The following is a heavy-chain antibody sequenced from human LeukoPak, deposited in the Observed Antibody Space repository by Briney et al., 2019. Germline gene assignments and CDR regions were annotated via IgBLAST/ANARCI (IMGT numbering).Heavy chain of an antibody. CDR1: GGSISTYY. Sequence: PSETLSLTCTVSGGSISTYYWTWIRQPPGKGLEWVGYIYSSGTTNYNPSLNSRVTISLDTSKNQFSLNLRSVTAADTAVYYCARGIQLWFNFDYWGQGILVTVSS. CDR3: ARGIQLWFNFDY. J-gene: IGHJ4*02. D-gene: IGHD5-18*01. CDR2: IYSSGTT. V-gene: IGHV4-59*08.